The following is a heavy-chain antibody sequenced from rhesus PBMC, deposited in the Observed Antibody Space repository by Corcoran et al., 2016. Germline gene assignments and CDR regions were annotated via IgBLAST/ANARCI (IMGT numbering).Heavy chain of an antibody. CDR2: ISYSGST. CDR3: ARDGAWTPRDY. Sequence: QLQLQESGPGLVKPSETLSLTCAVSGYSISSGYGWSWIRQPPGKGLEWSGSISYSGSTRYNPCLNGRVTISIVTSKNEFFRKLSAGTAADTAVYYCARDGAWTPRDYWGQGVLVTVSS. D-gene: IGHD1-44*02. J-gene: IGHJ4*01. CDR1: GYSISSGYG. V-gene: IGHV4-122*02.